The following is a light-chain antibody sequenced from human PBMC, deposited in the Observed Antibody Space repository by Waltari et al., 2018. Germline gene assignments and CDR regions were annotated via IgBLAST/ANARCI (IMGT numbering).Light chain of an antibody. J-gene: IGKJ4*01. CDR1: QDINNY. CDR2: DAT. V-gene: IGKV1-33*01. CDR3: QQYDYPLT. Sequence: DIQMTQSPSSLSASVGYRVTITCQASQDINNYLKWYQQKPGKAPKLLIYDATSLEIVVHTRCSGSGARTDCTFTISSLQHEDIATYYCQQYDYPLTFGGGTKVEIK.